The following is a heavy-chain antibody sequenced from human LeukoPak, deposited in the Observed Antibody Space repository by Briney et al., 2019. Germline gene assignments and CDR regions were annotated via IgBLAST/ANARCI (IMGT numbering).Heavy chain of an antibody. CDR1: GFTLSSSW. CDR3: ARGSAKGGRGLQWLVQGVNDY. Sequence: GGSVTHLCAASGFTLSSSWMYWVRQAPGKGLMWVSRITSDGSSTSYADPVKGRFTISRDNAKNTLYLQMNSLSAEYTAVYYCARGSAKGGRGLQWLVQGVNDYWGQGTLVTVSS. CDR2: ITSDGSST. D-gene: IGHD6-19*01. V-gene: IGHV3-74*01. J-gene: IGHJ4*02.